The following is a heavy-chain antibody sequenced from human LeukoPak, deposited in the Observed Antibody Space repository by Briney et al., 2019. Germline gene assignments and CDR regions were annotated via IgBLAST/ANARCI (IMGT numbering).Heavy chain of an antibody. V-gene: IGHV4-39*01. Sequence: SETLSLTCTVDGGSISSDVHYWDWLRQAPGKGLEWIGSLLYNGNTWYNPSLESRVTISVDTSEYQFSLRLTSVNAADTALYFCTRRGSGNGGTYAGMDVWGPGTSVTVSS. D-gene: IGHD1-26*01. CDR2: LLYNGNT. CDR3: TRRGSGNGGTYAGMDV. J-gene: IGHJ6*02. CDR1: GGSISSDVHY.